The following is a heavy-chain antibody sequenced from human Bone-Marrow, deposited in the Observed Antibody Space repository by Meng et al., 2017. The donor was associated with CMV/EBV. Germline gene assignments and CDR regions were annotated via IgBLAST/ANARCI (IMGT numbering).Heavy chain of an antibody. J-gene: IGHJ5*02. Sequence: SETLSLTCAVYGGSFSDYYWSWIRQSPGKGLEWIGQIDHGGSSKYNPSLKSRVTISVDTSKNQFSLRLNSVTAADTAVYYCARSRYTSSPWFDRWGQGTLVTVPQ. V-gene: IGHV4-34*01. CDR2: IDHGGSS. CDR1: GGSFSDYY. CDR3: ARSRYTSSPWFDR. D-gene: IGHD6-6*01.